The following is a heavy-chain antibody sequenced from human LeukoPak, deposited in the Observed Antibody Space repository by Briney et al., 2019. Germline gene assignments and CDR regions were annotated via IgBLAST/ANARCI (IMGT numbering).Heavy chain of an antibody. Sequence: GGSLRLSCAASGFTFSSYSMNWVRQAPGKGLEWVPATSSSDAGTYYADSVRGRLTISRDNSKNTLYLQMNSLRLEDAAVYFCARAPVTSCRGAYCYPFDYWGQGTQVTVSS. J-gene: IGHJ4*02. CDR2: TSSSDAGT. V-gene: IGHV3-23*01. CDR1: GFTFSSYS. D-gene: IGHD2-21*01. CDR3: ARAPVTSCRGAYCYPFDY.